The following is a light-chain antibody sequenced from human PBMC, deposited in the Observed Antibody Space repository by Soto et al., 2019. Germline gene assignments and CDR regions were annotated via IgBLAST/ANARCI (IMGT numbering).Light chain of an antibody. Sequence: IQLTQSPSSLSASVGDRVTITCRASQGISSHLAWYQQKPGKAPKLLIYVASTLQSGVPSRFSGSESGTDFTLTISSLQPEDFATYYCQQLNSYPQITFGGGTKVEIK. CDR1: QGISSH. CDR2: VAS. V-gene: IGKV1-9*01. J-gene: IGKJ4*01. CDR3: QQLNSYPQIT.